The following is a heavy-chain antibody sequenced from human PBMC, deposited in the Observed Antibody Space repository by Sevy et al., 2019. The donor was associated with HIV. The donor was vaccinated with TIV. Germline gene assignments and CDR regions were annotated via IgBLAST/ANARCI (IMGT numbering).Heavy chain of an antibody. D-gene: IGHD1-1*01. V-gene: IGHV3-21*06. CDR2: ISTSSSYK. J-gene: IGHJ4*02. Sequence: GESLKISCAASGFTFSSYSMNWVRQAPGKGLEWVSFISTSSSYKYYADSVKGRFTISRDNAKNSLYLQMNSLRAEDTAIYYCAKELNEYNTCMYYFDYWGQGTLVTVSS. CDR1: GFTFSSYS. CDR3: AKELNEYNTCMYYFDY.